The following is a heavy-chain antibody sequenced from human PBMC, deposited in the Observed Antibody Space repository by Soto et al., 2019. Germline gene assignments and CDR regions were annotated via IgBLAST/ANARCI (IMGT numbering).Heavy chain of an antibody. CDR2: IYYSGST. D-gene: IGHD3-22*01. Sequence: QVQLQESGPGLVKPSQTLSLTCTVSGGSISSAGYYWTWIRQHPGKGLEWIGYIYYSGSTYYNPSLKSRVTISVDTSKNQFSLNLSSVTAADTAIYYCAGAPIDKGSGYYLPVNIWFDPWGQGTPVTVSS. J-gene: IGHJ5*02. V-gene: IGHV4-31*03. CDR3: AGAPIDKGSGYYLPVNIWFDP. CDR1: GGSISSAGYY.